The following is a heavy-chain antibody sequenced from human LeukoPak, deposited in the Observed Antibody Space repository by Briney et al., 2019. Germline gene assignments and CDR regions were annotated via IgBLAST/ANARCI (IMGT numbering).Heavy chain of an antibody. Sequence: KPSETLSLTCTVSGDSIRSYYWSWIRQPPGKGREWIGYIYYSGSTNYNPSLKSRVTISIDTSKKQFSLRLSSVTAADTAVYFCAYSGSYGKAFNFWGQGTVVTVSS. V-gene: IGHV4-59*01. CDR3: AYSGSYGKAFNF. CDR2: IYYSGST. CDR1: GDSIRSYY. J-gene: IGHJ3*01. D-gene: IGHD1-26*01.